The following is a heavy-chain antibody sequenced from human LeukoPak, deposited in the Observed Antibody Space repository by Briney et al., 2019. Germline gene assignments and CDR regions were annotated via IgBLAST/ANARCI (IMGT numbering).Heavy chain of an antibody. V-gene: IGHV1-18*01. CDR1: GYTFTSYG. CDR3: ARFLRGARTKYYFDY. CDR2: ISAYNGNT. D-gene: IGHD3-10*01. Sequence: ASVKVSCKASGYTFTSYGISWVRQAPGQGLAWMGWISAYNGNTNYAQKLQGRVTMTTDTSTGTAYMELRSLRSDDTAVYYCARFLRGARTKYYFDYWGQGTLVTVSS. J-gene: IGHJ4*02.